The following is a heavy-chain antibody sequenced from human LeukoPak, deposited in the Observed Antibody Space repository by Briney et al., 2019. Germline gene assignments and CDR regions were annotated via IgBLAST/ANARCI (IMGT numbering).Heavy chain of an antibody. D-gene: IGHD2-2*01. J-gene: IGHJ5*02. CDR2: IIPIFGTA. CDR1: GGTFSSYA. Sequence: SVKVSCKASGGTFSSYAISWVRQAPGQGLEWMGGIIPIFGTANYAQKFQGRVTITTDESMSTAYMELSRLRSQDTAVYYCAIEEVYCSSTSCYFPSGQGTPVTVSS. V-gene: IGHV1-69*05. CDR3: AIEEVYCSSTSCYFP.